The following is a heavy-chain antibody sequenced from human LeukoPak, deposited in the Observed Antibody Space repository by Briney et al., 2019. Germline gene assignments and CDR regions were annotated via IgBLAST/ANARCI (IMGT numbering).Heavy chain of an antibody. CDR1: GGSISSSSYY. CDR3: ARQGLVLGYSSSWPDY. CDR2: IYYSGST. D-gene: IGHD6-13*01. V-gene: IGHV4-39*01. J-gene: IGHJ4*02. Sequence: PSETLSLTCTVSGGSISSSSYYWGWIRQPPGKGLEWIGSIYYSGSTYYNPSLKSRVTISVDTSKSQFSLKLSSVTAADTAVYYCARQGLVLGYSSSWPDYWGQGTLVTVSS.